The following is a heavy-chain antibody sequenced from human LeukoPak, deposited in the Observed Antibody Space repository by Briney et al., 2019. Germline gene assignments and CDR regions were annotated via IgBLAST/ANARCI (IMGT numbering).Heavy chain of an antibody. CDR2: VFTDGSS. V-gene: IGHV4-4*07. Sequence: PSETLSLTCSVSGGSIRGYYWSWIRQPAGKGLEWIGRVFTDGSSDYNPSLKSRVTMSVDTSNNQFSLKLSSVTAADTAVYYCARDLRLSLDYWGQGTLVTVSS. D-gene: IGHD6-19*01. J-gene: IGHJ4*02. CDR3: ARDLRLSLDY. CDR1: GGSIRGYY.